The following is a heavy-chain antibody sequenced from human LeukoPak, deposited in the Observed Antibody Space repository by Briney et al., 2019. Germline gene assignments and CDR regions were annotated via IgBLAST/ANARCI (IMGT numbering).Heavy chain of an antibody. D-gene: IGHD2-8*01. Sequence: SETLSLTCTVSGDSTNNFYWSWIRQSPGKGLEWIGSIHYSGSSVYNPSLQRRVTITIDTSRRHFFLKLNSVTAADTAVYFCALAPNSNWFDFWGPGTLVTVSS. J-gene: IGHJ5*01. CDR2: IHYSGSS. V-gene: IGHV4-59*08. CDR1: GDSTNNFY. CDR3: ALAPNSNWFDF.